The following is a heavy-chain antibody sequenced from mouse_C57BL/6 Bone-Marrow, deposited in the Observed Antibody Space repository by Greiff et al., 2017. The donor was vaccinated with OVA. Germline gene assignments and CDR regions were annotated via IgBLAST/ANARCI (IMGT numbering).Heavy chain of an antibody. J-gene: IGHJ3*01. CDR1: GFTFSDYY. CDR3: ARHNWGFAY. CDR2: ISNGGGSP. Sequence: EVKVVESGGGLVQPGGSLKLSCAASGFTFSDYYMYWVRQTPEKRLEWVAYISNGGGSPYYPDTVKGRFTISRDNAKNTLYLQMSRLKSEDTAMYYCARHNWGFAYWGQGTLVTVSA. V-gene: IGHV5-12*01. D-gene: IGHD4-1*01.